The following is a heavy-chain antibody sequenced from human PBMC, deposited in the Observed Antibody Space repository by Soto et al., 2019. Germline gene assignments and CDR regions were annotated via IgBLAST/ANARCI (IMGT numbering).Heavy chain of an antibody. CDR2: IHPSGGGA. J-gene: IGHJ4*02. CDR3: SRGGHITVVTASFDF. V-gene: IGHV1-46*03. Sequence: RPPVKVSCKASGYTFTSYYMHWVRQAPGQGLEWMGMIHPSGGGATYAQKFLGRVTMTRDTSTSTVFMELSSLRSEDTAIYYCSRGGHITVVTASFDFWGQGTLVTVSS. D-gene: IGHD2-21*02. CDR1: GYTFTSYY.